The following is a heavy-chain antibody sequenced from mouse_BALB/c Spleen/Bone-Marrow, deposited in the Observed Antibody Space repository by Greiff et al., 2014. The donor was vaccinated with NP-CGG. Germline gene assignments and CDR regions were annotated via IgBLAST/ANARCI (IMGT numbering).Heavy chain of an antibody. J-gene: IGHJ4*01. CDR2: IHYSGST. V-gene: IGHV3-1*02. Sequence: EVQLVESGPDLVKPSQSLSLTCTVTGYSITSGYSWHWIRQLPGNKLEWMGYIHYSGSTNYNPSLKSRISITRDTSKNKFFLQLNSVTTEDTATYYCARDQGYYAMDYWGQGTSVTVSS. CDR1: GYSITSGYS. CDR3: ARDQGYYAMDY.